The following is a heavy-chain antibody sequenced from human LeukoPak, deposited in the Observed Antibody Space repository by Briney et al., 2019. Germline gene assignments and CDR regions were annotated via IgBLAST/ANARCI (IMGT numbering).Heavy chain of an antibody. V-gene: IGHV3-23*01. J-gene: IGHJ2*01. CDR3: AKVPDGSPRGYWYFDL. Sequence: PGGSLRLSCAASGFNFGGQAMSWVRQAPGKGLEWVSTISASGGSTYFADPVKGRFAISRDNSKSTLYVQMTSLRAEDTAVYYCAKVPDGSPRGYWYFDLWGRGTLVIVSS. D-gene: IGHD3-10*01. CDR2: ISASGGST. CDR1: GFNFGGQA.